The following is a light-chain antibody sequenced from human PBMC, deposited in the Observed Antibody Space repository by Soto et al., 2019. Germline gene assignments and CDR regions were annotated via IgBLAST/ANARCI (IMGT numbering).Light chain of an antibody. CDR1: QSVSRN. V-gene: IGKV3-15*01. Sequence: EVVMTQSPATLSVSQGERATLSCTASQSVSRNLAWYQQRPGRAPRLLIYDASTRATNNPTRFSGSGSGTEFTLTISSLQSEDFAVYYCQHYNHWPLYTFGQGTKLEIK. CDR3: QHYNHWPLYT. CDR2: DAS. J-gene: IGKJ2*01.